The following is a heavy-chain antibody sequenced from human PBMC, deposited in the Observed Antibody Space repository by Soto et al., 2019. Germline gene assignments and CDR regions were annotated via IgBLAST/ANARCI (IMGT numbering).Heavy chain of an antibody. J-gene: IGHJ5*02. Sequence: PGESLKISCKGSGYSFTSYWIGWVRQMPGKGLEWMGIIYPGDSDTRYSPSFQGQVTISADKSISTAYLQWSSLKASDTAMYYCARRMVRGAWANWFDPWGQGTLVTVSS. D-gene: IGHD3-10*01. CDR2: IYPGDSDT. CDR3: ARRMVRGAWANWFDP. V-gene: IGHV5-51*01. CDR1: GYSFTSYW.